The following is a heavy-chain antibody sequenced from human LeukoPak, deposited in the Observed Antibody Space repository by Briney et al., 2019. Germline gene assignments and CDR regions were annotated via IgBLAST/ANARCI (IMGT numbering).Heavy chain of an antibody. CDR1: GFTFSSYA. CDR2: LSGGGGST. D-gene: IGHD2-8*01. Sequence: QPGGSLRLSCAASGFTFSSYAMSWVRQGPGKGLECVSALSGGGGSTFYTDSVKGRFTISRDNSKNTLYLQMCSLRAEDTAVYFCAKSSSGLGLNEYFDLWGRGTLVTVSS. CDR3: AKSSSGLGLNEYFDL. V-gene: IGHV3-23*01. J-gene: IGHJ2*01.